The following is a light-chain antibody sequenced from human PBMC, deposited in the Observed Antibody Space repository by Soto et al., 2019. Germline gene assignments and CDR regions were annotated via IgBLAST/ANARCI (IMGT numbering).Light chain of an antibody. J-gene: IGKJ4*01. CDR1: QSISSW. CDR2: KAS. V-gene: IGKV1-5*03. Sequence: DIQMTQSPCTLSASVGDRVTITCRASQSISSWLAWYQQKPGKAPNLLIYKASSLESGVPSRFSGSGSGTEFTLTISSLQPDDFATYYCQQHNSYPLTFGGGTKVEIK. CDR3: QQHNSYPLT.